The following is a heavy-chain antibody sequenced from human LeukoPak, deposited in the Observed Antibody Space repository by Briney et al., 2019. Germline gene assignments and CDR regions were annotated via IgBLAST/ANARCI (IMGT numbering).Heavy chain of an antibody. CDR3: ARTTLSGAPRD. Sequence: GGSLRLSCAASGFSFSEYEMSWVRQAPGKGLEWISYINAGGSTIHYAASVRGRFTISRDNAQNSLYLQMNNLRAEDTGIYYCARTTLSGAPRDWGQGSLVIISS. V-gene: IGHV3-48*03. CDR1: GFSFSEYE. D-gene: IGHD1-26*01. CDR2: INAGGSTI. J-gene: IGHJ4*02.